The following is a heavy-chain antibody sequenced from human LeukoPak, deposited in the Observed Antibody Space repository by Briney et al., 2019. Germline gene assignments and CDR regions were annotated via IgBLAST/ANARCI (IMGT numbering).Heavy chain of an antibody. V-gene: IGHV4-34*01. D-gene: IGHD3-22*01. Sequence: SETLSLTCAVYGGSFSGYYWNWIRQPPGMGLEWIGEINHRGGTGYNPSLKSRVTMSVDTSKNVFSLKLTSVTAADTAVYYCARAYYYDSSAAIDYWGQGILVTVSS. CDR1: GGSFSGYY. CDR3: ARAYYYDSSAAIDY. CDR2: INHRGGT. J-gene: IGHJ4*02.